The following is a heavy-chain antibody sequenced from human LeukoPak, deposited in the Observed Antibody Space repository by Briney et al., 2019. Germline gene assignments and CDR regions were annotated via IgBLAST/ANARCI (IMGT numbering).Heavy chain of an antibody. CDR3: AKDAAAAGSIYFDY. D-gene: IGHD6-13*01. J-gene: IGHJ4*02. Sequence: GGSLRLSCAASGFTFSSYWMNWVRQAPGKGLEWVANIKQDGSEKYYAGSVKGRFTISRDNAKNSLYLQMNDLRAEETAVYYCAKDAAAAGSIYFDYWGQGTLVTVSS. CDR2: IKQDGSEK. V-gene: IGHV3-7*01. CDR1: GFTFSSYW.